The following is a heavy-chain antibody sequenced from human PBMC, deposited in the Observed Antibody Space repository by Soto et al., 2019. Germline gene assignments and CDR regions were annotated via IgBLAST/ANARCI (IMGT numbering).Heavy chain of an antibody. D-gene: IGHD3-10*01. CDR3: ARRRGSGRGGDWFDP. V-gene: IGHV4-59*08. CDR1: GGSISSYY. Sequence: SETLSLTCTVSGGSISSYYWSWIRQPPGKGLEWIGYIYYSGSTNYNPSLKSRVTISVDTSKNQFSLKLSSVTAADTAVYYCARRRGSGRGGDWFDPWGQGTLVTVSS. CDR2: IYYSGST. J-gene: IGHJ5*02.